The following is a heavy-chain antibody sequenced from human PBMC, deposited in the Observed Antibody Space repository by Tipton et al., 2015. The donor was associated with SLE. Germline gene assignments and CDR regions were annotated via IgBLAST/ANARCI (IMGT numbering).Heavy chain of an antibody. CDR1: GGSFSAYY. J-gene: IGHJ4*02. V-gene: IGHV4-34*01. CDR3: ATEVRFGVVIYFEH. D-gene: IGHD3-3*01. CDR2: INHSGST. Sequence: TLSLTCAVYGGSFSAYYWSWIRQPPGEGLEWIGEINHSGSTNYNPSLKSRVTISVDTSKNQFSLQLTSVTAADTAVYYCATEVRFGVVIYFEHWGQGTLVTVSS.